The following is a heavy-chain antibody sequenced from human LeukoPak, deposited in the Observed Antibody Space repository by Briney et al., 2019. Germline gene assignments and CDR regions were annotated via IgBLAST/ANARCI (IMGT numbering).Heavy chain of an antibody. D-gene: IGHD1-26*01. CDR3: VLDSGSYSV. V-gene: IGHV3-21*01. CDR1: GFTFGDYG. CDR2: VSSSSSYI. Sequence: GGSLRLSCAASGFTFGDYGMSWVRQAPGKGLEWVSSVSSSSSYIYYADSVKGRFTISRDNAKNSLYLQMNSLRAEDTAVYYCVLDSGSYSVWGQGTMVTVSS. J-gene: IGHJ3*01.